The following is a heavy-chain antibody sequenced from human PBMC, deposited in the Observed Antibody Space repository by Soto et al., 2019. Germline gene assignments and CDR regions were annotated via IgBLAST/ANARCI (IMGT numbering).Heavy chain of an antibody. CDR2: IYYSGRT. J-gene: IGHJ6*02. CDR3: ARLSWPSLWLGEYYYFGMAV. V-gene: IGHV4-39*01. CDR1: GASICSSSYY. D-gene: IGHD3-10*01. Sequence: ASENLSLTCPVRGASICSSSYYWGWIRQPPGKGLEWIGSIYYSGRTCYNSSLKRRVTISVDPSKNQFSLKLTSVTAADTAVYYCARLSWPSLWLGEYYYFGMAVWGQGTTVT.